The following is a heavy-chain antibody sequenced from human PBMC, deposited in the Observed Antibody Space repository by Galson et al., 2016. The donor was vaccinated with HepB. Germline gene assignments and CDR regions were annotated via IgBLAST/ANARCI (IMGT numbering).Heavy chain of an antibody. V-gene: IGHV4-59*01. CDR2: IYYSGST. Sequence: TLSLTCTVSGGSISGYYWNYIRQPPGKGLEWIGHIYYSGSTNYNPSLKSRVTISVDTSKNQFSLKLNSVTAADTAVYYCAREFRGMDVWGQGTTVTVTS. J-gene: IGHJ6*02. CDR1: GGSISGYY. CDR3: AREFRGMDV.